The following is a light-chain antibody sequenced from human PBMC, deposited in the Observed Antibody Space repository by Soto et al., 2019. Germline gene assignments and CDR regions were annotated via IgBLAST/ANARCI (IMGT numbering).Light chain of an antibody. Sequence: EIVLTQSPASLSVSPGERVTLPCRASHSVGSKLAWYQQKPGQAPRLLIFGASTRATGIPARFSGSGSGTDFTLTISSLQSEDFAVYYCQQYDNWPPITFGQGTRLEIK. CDR2: GAS. V-gene: IGKV3-15*01. CDR1: HSVGSK. J-gene: IGKJ5*01. CDR3: QQYDNWPPIT.